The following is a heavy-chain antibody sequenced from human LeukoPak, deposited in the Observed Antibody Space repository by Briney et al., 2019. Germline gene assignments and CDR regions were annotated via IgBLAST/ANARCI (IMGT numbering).Heavy chain of an antibody. J-gene: IGHJ4*02. V-gene: IGHV3-30*18. CDR3: AKGGRPTVTSKVGY. CDR1: GFTFSSYG. Sequence: GGSLRLSCAASGFTFSSYGMHWVRQAPGKGLEWVAVISYDGSNKYYADSVKGRFTISRDNSKNTLYLQMNSLRAEDTAVYYCAKGGRPTVTSKVGYWGQGTLVTVSS. D-gene: IGHD4-17*01. CDR2: ISYDGSNK.